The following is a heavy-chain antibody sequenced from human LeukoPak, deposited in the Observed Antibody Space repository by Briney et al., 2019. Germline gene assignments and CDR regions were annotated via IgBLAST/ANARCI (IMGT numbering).Heavy chain of an antibody. J-gene: IGHJ3*02. CDR3: ARIEWLPDAFDI. D-gene: IGHD5-12*01. Sequence: SVKVSCKASGGTFSSYAISWVRQAPGQGLEWMGGIIPIFGTANYAQKFQGRVTITADESTSTAYMELSSLRSEDTAVYYCARIEWLPDAFDIWGQGTMVTVSS. CDR1: GGTFSSYA. V-gene: IGHV1-69*01. CDR2: IIPIFGTA.